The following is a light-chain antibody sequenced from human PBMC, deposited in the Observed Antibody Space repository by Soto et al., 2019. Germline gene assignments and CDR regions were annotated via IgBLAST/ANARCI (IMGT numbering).Light chain of an antibody. J-gene: IGKJ2*01. Sequence: EIVLTQSPGTLSLSPGERATLSCRASQSVSNNYLAWYQQRPGQAPWLLIYGASNRATGVPDRFSGTGSGTDFTLTISRLELEDFALYSCQQYGDSPIYTFGQGTKLEIK. V-gene: IGKV3-20*01. CDR1: QSVSNNY. CDR3: QQYGDSPIYT. CDR2: GAS.